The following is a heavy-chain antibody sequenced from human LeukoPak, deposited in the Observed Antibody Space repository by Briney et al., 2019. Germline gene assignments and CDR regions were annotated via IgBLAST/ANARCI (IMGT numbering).Heavy chain of an antibody. J-gene: IGHJ4*02. D-gene: IGHD4-17*01. Sequence: GGSLRLSCAASGFTVSSNYMSWVRQAPGKGLEWVSYISSSGSTIYYADSVKGRFTISRDNAKNSLYLQMNSLRAEDTAVYYCARYTGDYGGSGVDYWGQGTLVTVSS. CDR3: ARYTGDYGGSGVDY. V-gene: IGHV3-11*01. CDR2: ISSSGSTI. CDR1: GFTVSSNY.